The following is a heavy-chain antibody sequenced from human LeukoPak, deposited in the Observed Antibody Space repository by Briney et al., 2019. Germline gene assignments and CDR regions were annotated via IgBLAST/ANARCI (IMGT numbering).Heavy chain of an antibody. CDR1: GYTFTNHY. Sequence: ASVKVSCKASGYTFTNHYMHWVRQARGQGLEWMGWINPHSGDTNYAQKFQGRVIMTRDTSISTAYMELSSLRSDDTAMYYCARAHSTYYDILLGYYYMDVWGKGTTVTVSS. D-gene: IGHD3-9*01. J-gene: IGHJ6*03. CDR2: INPHSGDT. CDR3: ARAHSTYYDILLGYYYMDV. V-gene: IGHV1-2*02.